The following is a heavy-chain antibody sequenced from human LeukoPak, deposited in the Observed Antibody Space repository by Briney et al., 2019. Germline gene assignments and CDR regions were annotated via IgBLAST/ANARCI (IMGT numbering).Heavy chain of an antibody. V-gene: IGHV1-46*01. CDR1: GYTFTSYY. CDR2: INPSGGST. Sequence: GASVKVSCKASGYTFTSYYMHWVRQAPGQGLEWMGIINPSGGSTSYAQKFQGRVTMTRDTSPSTVYMELSSLRSEDTAVYYCARDGLDDYGDYFIDYWGQGTLVTVSS. J-gene: IGHJ4*02. D-gene: IGHD4-17*01. CDR3: ARDGLDDYGDYFIDY.